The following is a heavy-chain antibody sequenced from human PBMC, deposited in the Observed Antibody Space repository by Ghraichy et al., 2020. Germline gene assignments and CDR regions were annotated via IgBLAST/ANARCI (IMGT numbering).Heavy chain of an antibody. CDR2: IYQRGSS. CDR1: GDSVSRDNYY. D-gene: IGHD6-19*01. J-gene: IGHJ6*02. CDR3: ARDFWIQKSSGWLWYGMDA. V-gene: IGHV4-61*01. Sequence: SETLSLTCTVSGDSVSRDNYYWSWIRQPPGKGLEWIGYIYQRGSSKYSSSLKSRVTISVDTSKNQFSLKLNSVTAADTAVYYCARDFWIQKSSGWLWYGMDAWGQGTTVTVS.